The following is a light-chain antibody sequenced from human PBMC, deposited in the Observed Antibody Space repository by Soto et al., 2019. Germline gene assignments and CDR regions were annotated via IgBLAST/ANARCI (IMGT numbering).Light chain of an antibody. J-gene: IGLJ1*01. V-gene: IGLV2-14*01. CDR1: SSDVGSYSH. CDR3: SSLTTSFTYV. Sequence: QSALTQPASVSGSPGQSITISCSGTSSDVGSYSHVAWYQQFPGKTPKLLLSEVSNRPSGVSDRFSGSKSGNTASLTISGLQAEDEADYYCSSLTTSFTYVFGTGTQLTVL. CDR2: EVS.